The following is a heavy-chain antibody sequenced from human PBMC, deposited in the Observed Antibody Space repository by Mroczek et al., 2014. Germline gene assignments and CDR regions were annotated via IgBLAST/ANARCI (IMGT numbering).Heavy chain of an antibody. D-gene: IGHD1-26*01. CDR2: ISSSSSYI. CDR3: ARDGRRELLRWDY. J-gene: IGHJ4*02. V-gene: IGHV3-21*01. CDR1: GFTFSSYS. Sequence: VQLVESGGGLVKPGGSLRLSCAASGFTFSSYSMNWVRQAPGKGLEWVSSISSSSSYIYYADSVKGRFTISRDNAKNSLYLQMNSLRAEDTAVYYCARDGRRELLRWDYWGQGTLVTVSS.